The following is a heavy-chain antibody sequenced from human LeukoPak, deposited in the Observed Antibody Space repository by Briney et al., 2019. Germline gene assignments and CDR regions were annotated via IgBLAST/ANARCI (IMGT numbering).Heavy chain of an antibody. V-gene: IGHV1-69*04. CDR2: IIPILGIA. CDR3: ARERIAARPGALDY. CDR1: RGTFSSYA. D-gene: IGHD6-6*01. J-gene: IGHJ4*02. Sequence: GASVKVSCKASRGTFSSYAISWVRQAPGQGLEWMGRIIPILGIANYAQKFQGRVTITADKSTSTAYMELSSLRSEDTAVYYCARERIAARPGALDYWGQGTLVTVSS.